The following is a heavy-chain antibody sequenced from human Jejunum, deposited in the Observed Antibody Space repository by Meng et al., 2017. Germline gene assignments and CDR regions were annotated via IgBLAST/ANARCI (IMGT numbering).Heavy chain of an antibody. CDR1: GYSISSGYY. V-gene: IGHV4-38-2*01. CDR3: ARGRLY. CDR2: IYHSGRT. J-gene: IGHJ4*02. D-gene: IGHD2-21*01. Sequence: SETLSLTCAVSGYSISSGYYWGWIRQFPGKGLEWIGSIYHSGRTSYNPSLKSRVTISVDTSKNQFSLRLTSVTAADTAVYYCARGRLYWGQGTLVTVSS.